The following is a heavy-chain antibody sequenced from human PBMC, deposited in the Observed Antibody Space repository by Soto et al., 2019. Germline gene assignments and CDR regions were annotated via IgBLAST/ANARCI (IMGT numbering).Heavy chain of an antibody. D-gene: IGHD3-3*01. CDR2: IYSSGST. CDR1: GGAINSYY. Sequence: PSATLSLTCTVSGGAINSYYWTWIRQPAGKGLEWIGRIYSSGSTKYNPSLQSRVTMSLDTSKNQFSLRLTSVTAADTAVYYCARDQRFSDWFDPWGQGTLVTVSS. V-gene: IGHV4-4*07. CDR3: ARDQRFSDWFDP. J-gene: IGHJ5*02.